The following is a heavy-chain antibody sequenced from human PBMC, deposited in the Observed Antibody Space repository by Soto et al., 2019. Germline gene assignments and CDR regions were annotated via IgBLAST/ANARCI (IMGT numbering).Heavy chain of an antibody. Sequence: EVQLSGSGGGLVQPGGSLRLSCAASGFTFSSYAMSWVRQAPGKGLEWVSAISGSSTSTYYADSVKGRFTISRYNSKNTLYLQMNSLRAEDTAVYYCAKDPSSGCAMENSFDDWGQGTLVTVSS. J-gene: IGHJ4*02. CDR2: ISGSSTST. D-gene: IGHD1-1*01. V-gene: IGHV3-23*01. CDR3: AKDPSSGCAMENSFDD. CDR1: GFTFSSYA.